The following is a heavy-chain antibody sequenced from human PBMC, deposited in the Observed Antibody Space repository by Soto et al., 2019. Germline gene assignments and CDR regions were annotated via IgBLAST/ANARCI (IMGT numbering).Heavy chain of an antibody. D-gene: IGHD2-21*01. CDR1: GFTFSSYG. J-gene: IGHJ6*02. CDR3: ARDPEIGYYDYGMDV. V-gene: IGHV3-33*01. CDR2: IWYDGSNK. Sequence: QVQLVESGGGVVQPGRSLRLSCAASGFTFSSYGMHWVRQAPGKGLEWVAVIWYDGSNKYYADSVKGRFTISRDNSKTTLYLQLNSLRAEDTAVYYCARDPEIGYYDYGMDVWGQGTTVTVSS.